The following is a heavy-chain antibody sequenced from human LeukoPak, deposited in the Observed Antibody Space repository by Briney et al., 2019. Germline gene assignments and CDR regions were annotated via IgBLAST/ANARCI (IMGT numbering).Heavy chain of an antibody. V-gene: IGHV3-21*06. CDR3: ARFGGGYGMDV. D-gene: IGHD2-15*01. CDR2: ISSSSSYI. Sequence: GGSLRLSCAASGFTFSSYSMNWVRQAPGKGLEWVSSISSSSSYIYHADSVKGRFTISRDNAKNSLYLQMNSLRAEDTAVYYCARFGGGYGMDVWGQGTTVTVSS. J-gene: IGHJ6*02. CDR1: GFTFSSYS.